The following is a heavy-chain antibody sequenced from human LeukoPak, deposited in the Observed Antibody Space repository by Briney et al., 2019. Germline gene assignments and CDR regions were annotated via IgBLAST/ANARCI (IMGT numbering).Heavy chain of an antibody. CDR1: GGSFSGYY. CDR3: AGGFTLGNQLLFLFYYYGMDV. V-gene: IGHV4-34*01. CDR2: INHSGST. J-gene: IGHJ6*02. D-gene: IGHD2-2*01. Sequence: SETLSLTCAVYGGSFSGYYWSWIRQPPGKGLEWIGEINHSGSTNYNPSLKSRVTISVDTSKNQFSLKLSSVTAADTAVYYCAGGFTLGNQLLFLFYYYGMDVWGQGTTVTVSS.